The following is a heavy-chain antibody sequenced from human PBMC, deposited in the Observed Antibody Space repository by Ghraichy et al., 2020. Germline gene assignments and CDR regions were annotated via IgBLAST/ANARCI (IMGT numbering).Heavy chain of an antibody. J-gene: IGHJ4*02. CDR2: IYPGDSDT. D-gene: IGHD2-2*01. Sequence: GESLNISCKGSGYSFTSYWIGWVRQMPGKGLEWMGIIYPGDSDTRYSPSFQGQVTISADKSISTAYLQWSSLKASDTAMYYCARLLGYCSSTSCPGDVGYFDYWGQGTLVTVSS. CDR3: ARLLGYCSSTSCPGDVGYFDY. V-gene: IGHV5-51*01. CDR1: GYSFTSYW.